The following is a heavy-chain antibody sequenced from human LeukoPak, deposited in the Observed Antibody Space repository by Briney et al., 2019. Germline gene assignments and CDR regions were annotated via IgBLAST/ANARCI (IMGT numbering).Heavy chain of an antibody. Sequence: ASVKVSCKVSGYTLTELSMHWVRQAPGKGLEWMGRFDPEDGETIYAQKFQGRVTMTEDTSTNTAYMELGSLRSVDTAVYYCATQQLVRFVLRFQHWGQGTLVTVSS. CDR1: GYTLTELS. J-gene: IGHJ1*01. D-gene: IGHD6-13*01. CDR3: ATQQLVRFVLRFQH. CDR2: FDPEDGET. V-gene: IGHV1-24*01.